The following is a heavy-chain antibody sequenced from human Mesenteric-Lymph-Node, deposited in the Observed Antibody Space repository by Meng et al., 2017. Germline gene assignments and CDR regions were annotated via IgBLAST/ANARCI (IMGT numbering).Heavy chain of an antibody. J-gene: IGHJ4*02. CDR1: GFTFSNAW. CDR2: IKSKTDGGTT. Sequence: GGSLRLSCAASGFTFSNAWMSWVRQAPGKGLEWVGRIKSKTDGGTTDYAAPVKGRFTISRDDSKNTLYLQMNSLKTEGTAVYYCTTEYYYDSSGYYAGVFDYWGQGTLVTVSS. CDR3: TTEYYYDSSGYYAGVFDY. D-gene: IGHD3-22*01. V-gene: IGHV3-15*01.